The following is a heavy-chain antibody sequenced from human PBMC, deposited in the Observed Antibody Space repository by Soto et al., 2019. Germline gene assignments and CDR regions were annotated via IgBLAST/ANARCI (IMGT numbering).Heavy chain of an antibody. V-gene: IGHV1-69*12. Sequence: QVQLVQSGAEVKKPGSSVKVSCKASGGTFSSYAISWVRQAPGQGLEWMGGIIPILGTANYAQKFQDRVTITADESTRTAYMELSSLRSEDTAVYYCAREGGDDYVWGSYRHYFDYWGQGTLLTVSS. J-gene: IGHJ4*02. CDR1: GGTFSSYA. CDR3: AREGGDDYVWGSYRHYFDY. CDR2: IIPILGTA. D-gene: IGHD3-16*02.